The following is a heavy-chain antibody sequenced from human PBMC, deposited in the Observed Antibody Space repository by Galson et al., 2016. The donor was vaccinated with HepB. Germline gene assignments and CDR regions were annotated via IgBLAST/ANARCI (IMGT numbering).Heavy chain of an antibody. J-gene: IGHJ6*02. CDR2: IWYDGSNK. CDR3: ARGRPYCSSTSCYPTYYYYYGIDV. Sequence: SLRLSCAASGFIVSNDYMNWVRQAPGKGLEWVAVIWYDGSNKYYADSVKGRFTISRDNSKNTLYLQMNSLRAEDTAAYYCARGRPYCSSTSCYPTYYYYYGIDVWGQGTTVTVAS. V-gene: IGHV3-33*08. CDR1: GFIVSNDY. D-gene: IGHD2-2*01.